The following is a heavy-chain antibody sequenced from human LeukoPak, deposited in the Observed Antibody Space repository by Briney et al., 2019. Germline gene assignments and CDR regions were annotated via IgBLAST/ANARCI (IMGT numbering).Heavy chain of an antibody. CDR2: INHSGST. CDR3: ARGRGGYYDFWSGPPPPYYYGMDV. Sequence: SETLSLTCAVYGGSFSGYYWSWIRQPPGKGLEWIGEINHSGSTNYNPSLKSRVTISADTSKNQFSLKLSSVTAADTAVYYCARGRGGYYDFWSGPPPPYYYGMDVWGQGTTVTVSS. V-gene: IGHV4-34*01. D-gene: IGHD3-3*01. CDR1: GGSFSGYY. J-gene: IGHJ6*02.